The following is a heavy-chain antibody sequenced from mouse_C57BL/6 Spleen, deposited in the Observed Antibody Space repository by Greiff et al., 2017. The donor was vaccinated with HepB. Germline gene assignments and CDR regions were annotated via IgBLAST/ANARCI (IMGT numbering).Heavy chain of an antibody. V-gene: IGHV1-82*01. CDR1: GYAFSSSW. CDR3: ARGEDGYYRYFDV. CDR2: IYPGDGDT. Sequence: LEESGPELVKPGASVKISCKASGYAFSSSWMNWVKQRPGKGLEWIGRIYPGDGDTNYNGKFKGKATLTADKSSSTAYMQLSSLTSEDSAVYFCARGEDGYYRYFDVWGTGTTVTVSS. J-gene: IGHJ1*03. D-gene: IGHD2-3*01.